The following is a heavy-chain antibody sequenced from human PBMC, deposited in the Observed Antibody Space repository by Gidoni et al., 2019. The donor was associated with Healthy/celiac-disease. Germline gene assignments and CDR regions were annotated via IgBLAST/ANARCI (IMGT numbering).Heavy chain of an antibody. Sequence: QVQLVESGGGLVKPGGSLRLSCAASGFTFSDYYMSWIRQAPGKGLEWVSYISSSGSTVYYADSVKGRFTISRNNAKNSLYLQMNSLKAEDTAVYYCAGDHRLAAAGTDIGVDYWGQGTLVTVSS. CDR3: AGDHRLAAAGTDIGVDY. D-gene: IGHD6-13*01. CDR2: ISSSGSTV. CDR1: GFTFSDYY. J-gene: IGHJ4*02. V-gene: IGHV3-11*01.